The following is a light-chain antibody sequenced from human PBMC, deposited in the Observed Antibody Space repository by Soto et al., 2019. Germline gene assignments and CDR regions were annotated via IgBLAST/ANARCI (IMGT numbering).Light chain of an antibody. Sequence: DIVMTQSPDSLAVSLGERATINCKSSQTVLHSSNNKNYLAWYHQKPGQPPKLLIYWASTRESGVPDRFSGSGSGTDFTLTISSLQAEDVAVYYCQQYYSTPLTFGGGTKVDIK. J-gene: IGKJ4*01. V-gene: IGKV4-1*01. CDR3: QQYYSTPLT. CDR2: WAS. CDR1: QTVLHSSNNKNY.